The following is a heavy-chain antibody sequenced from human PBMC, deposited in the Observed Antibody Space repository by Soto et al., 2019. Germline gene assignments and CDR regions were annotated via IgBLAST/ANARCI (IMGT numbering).Heavy chain of an antibody. CDR2: ISAYNGNT. J-gene: IGHJ5*02. Sequence: GASVKVSCKASGYTFTSYGIGWVRQAPGQGLEWMGWISAYNGNTNYAQKLQGRVTMTTDTSTSTAYMELRSLRSDDTAVYYCAREFDFIAAPTGGIDQDWFDPWGQRTPVTGSS. V-gene: IGHV1-18*01. D-gene: IGHD6-6*01. CDR1: GYTFTSYG. CDR3: AREFDFIAAPTGGIDQDWFDP.